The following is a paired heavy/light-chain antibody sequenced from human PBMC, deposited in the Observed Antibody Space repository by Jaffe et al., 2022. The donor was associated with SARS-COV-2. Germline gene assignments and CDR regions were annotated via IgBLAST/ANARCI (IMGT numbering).Heavy chain of an antibody. Sequence: QVHLVESGGGVVQPGRSLRLSCEASGFSFSSNGMHWVRQAPGKGLEWVAVIWYDGGKKYYADSVKGRFTISRDNSKNTLYLQMNSLGAEDTAIYYCGRASRPQLVTYGDPGGEGVNWGQGTLVAVSS. CDR3: GRASRPQLVTYGDPGGEGVN. CDR1: GFSFSSNG. D-gene: IGHD6-13*01. J-gene: IGHJ4*02. V-gene: IGHV3-33*01. CDR2: IWYDGGKK.
Light chain of an antibody. CDR2: DVS. V-gene: IGLV2-14*03. J-gene: IGLJ1*01. CDR1: TSDVGGYNY. CDR3: RSYTSSTTLDV. Sequence: QSALTQPASVSGSPGQSITISCTGTTSDVGGYNYVSWYQQYPGKAPKLMIYDVSNRPSGVSNRFSGSKSGNTASLTIFGLQAEDEADYYCRSYTSSTTLDVFGTGTKVTV.